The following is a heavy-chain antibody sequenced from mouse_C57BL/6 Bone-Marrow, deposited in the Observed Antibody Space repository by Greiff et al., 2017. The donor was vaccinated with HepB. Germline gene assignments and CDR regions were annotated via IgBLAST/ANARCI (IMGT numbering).Heavy chain of an antibody. J-gene: IGHJ4*01. Sequence: VHLVESGAELVRPGTSVKVSCKASGYAFTNYLIEWVKQRPGQGLEWIGVINPGSGGTNYNEKFKGKATLTADKSSSTAYMQLSSLTSEDSAVYFCARRGYSNYYAMDYWGQGTSVTVSS. CDR1: GYAFTNYL. CDR2: INPGSGGT. V-gene: IGHV1-54*01. D-gene: IGHD2-5*01. CDR3: ARRGYSNYYAMDY.